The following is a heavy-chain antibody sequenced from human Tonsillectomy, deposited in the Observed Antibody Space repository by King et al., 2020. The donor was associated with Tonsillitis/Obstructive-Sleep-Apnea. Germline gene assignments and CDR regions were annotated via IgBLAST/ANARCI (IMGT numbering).Heavy chain of an antibody. CDR3: ARYDSSGWYQSFGMDV. Sequence: VQLVESGGGVVQPGRSLRLSCAASGFTFSSYAMHWVRQAPGKGLEWVAVISYDGSNKYYADSVKGRFTISRDNSKNTLYLQMNSLRAEDTAVYYCARYDSSGWYQSFGMDVWGQGTTVTVSS. J-gene: IGHJ6*02. V-gene: IGHV3-30*04. CDR2: ISYDGSNK. CDR1: GFTFSSYA. D-gene: IGHD6-19*01.